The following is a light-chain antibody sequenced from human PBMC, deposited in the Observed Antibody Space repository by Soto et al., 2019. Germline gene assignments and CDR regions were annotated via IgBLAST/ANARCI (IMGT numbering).Light chain of an antibody. CDR3: TSFTTSRSLVV. J-gene: IGLJ2*01. V-gene: IGLV1-40*01. CDR2: ANS. CDR1: SSNIGANYD. Sequence: QPVLTQPPSVSGAPGQRVTISCTGSSSNIGANYDVHWYQQRPGTAPKLLIFANSNRPSGVPDRFSGSKSGNTASLTISGLQTEDEASYYCTSFTTSRSLVVFGGGTKLTVL.